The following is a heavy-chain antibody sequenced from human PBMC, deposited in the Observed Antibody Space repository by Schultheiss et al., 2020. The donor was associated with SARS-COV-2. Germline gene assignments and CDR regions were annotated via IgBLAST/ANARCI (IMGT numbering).Heavy chain of an antibody. J-gene: IGHJ4*02. D-gene: IGHD5-12*01. V-gene: IGHV3-33*01. CDR1: GFTFSSYG. Sequence: GGSLRLSCAASGFTFSSYGMHWVRQAPGKGLEWVAVIWYDGSNKYYADSVKGRLTVSRDNAKNALYLEMSSLRGEDTAVYYCARFPRSGYDLDYWGQGTLVTVSS. CDR2: IWYDGSNK. CDR3: ARFPRSGYDLDY.